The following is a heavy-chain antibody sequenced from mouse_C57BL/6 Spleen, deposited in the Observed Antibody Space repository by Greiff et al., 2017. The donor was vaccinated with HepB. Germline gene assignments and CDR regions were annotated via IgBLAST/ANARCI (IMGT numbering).Heavy chain of an antibody. CDR2: INPNNGGT. CDR1: GYTFTDYN. V-gene: IGHV1-18*01. J-gene: IGHJ3*01. CDR3: ARGLYGYDGAWFAY. Sequence: EVQLVESGPELVKPGASVKIPCKASGYTFTDYNMDWVKQSHGKSLEWIGDINPNNGGTIYNQKFKGKATLTVDKSSSTAYMELRSLTSEDTAVYYCARGLYGYDGAWFAYWGQGTLVTVSA. D-gene: IGHD2-2*01.